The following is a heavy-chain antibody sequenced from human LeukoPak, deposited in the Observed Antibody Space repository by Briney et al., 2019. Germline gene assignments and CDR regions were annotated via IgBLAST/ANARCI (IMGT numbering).Heavy chain of an antibody. CDR2: IYYSGST. D-gene: IGHD2-15*01. J-gene: IGHJ4*02. Sequence: SETLSLTCTVSGGSISSSSYYWGWIRQPPGKGLEWIGSIYYSGSTYYNPSLKSRVTISVDTSKNQFSLKLSSVTAADTAVYYCASDCSGGSCYYFDYWGQGTLVIVSS. CDR1: GGSISSSSYY. CDR3: ASDCSGGSCYYFDY. V-gene: IGHV4-39*01.